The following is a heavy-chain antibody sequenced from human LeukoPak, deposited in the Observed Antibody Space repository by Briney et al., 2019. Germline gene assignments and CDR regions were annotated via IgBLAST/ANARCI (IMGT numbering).Heavy chain of an antibody. D-gene: IGHD6-13*01. CDR1: GGSISSYY. V-gene: IGHV4-4*09. J-gene: IGHJ6*03. Sequence: KPSETLSLTCTVSGGSISSYYWSWIRQPPGKGLESIGYIYPSGSTNYNPSLKSRVTIAVDTSNTHFSLKLTSLTAADTAGSFCARLGYSSSWRTSYYYYYMDVWGKGTTVTVSS. CDR3: ARLGYSSSWRTSYYYYYMDV. CDR2: IYPSGST.